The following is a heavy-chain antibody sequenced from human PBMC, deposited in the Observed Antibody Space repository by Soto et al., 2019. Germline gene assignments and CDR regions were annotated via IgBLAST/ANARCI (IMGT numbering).Heavy chain of an antibody. D-gene: IGHD7-27*01. V-gene: IGHV3-23*01. CDR2: IDGGGYNT. CDR3: AKDYRTGDADMFDF. J-gene: IGHJ3*01. CDR1: GFTFSIHA. Sequence: EVQLLESGGGLVQPGESLRLYCAASGFTFSIHAMSWVRQAPGKGLEWVSGIDGGGYNTWYADSVRGRFSISRDNSKNTLYLQMNSLRDEDTAVYYCAKDYRTGDADMFDFWGHGTMVIVSS.